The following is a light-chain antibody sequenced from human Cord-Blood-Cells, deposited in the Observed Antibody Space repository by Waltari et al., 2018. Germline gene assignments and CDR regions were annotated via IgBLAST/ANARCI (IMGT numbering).Light chain of an antibody. CDR2: AAS. Sequence: AIRMTQSPSSFSASTGDRVTITCRASQGISSYLAWYQPKPGKAPKLLIYAASTLQSGVPSRFSGSGSGTDFTLTISCLQSEDFATDYCQQYYSYPRTFGQGAKVEIK. CDR1: QGISSY. J-gene: IGKJ1*01. CDR3: QQYYSYPRT. V-gene: IGKV1-8*01.